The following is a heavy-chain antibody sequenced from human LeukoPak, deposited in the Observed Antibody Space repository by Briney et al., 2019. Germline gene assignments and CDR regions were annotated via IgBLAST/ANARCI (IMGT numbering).Heavy chain of an antibody. Sequence: GGSLRLSCAASGFTFSSYGMHWVRQAPGKGLEWVAVISYDGSNKYYADSVKGRFTISRDSSKNTLYLQMNSLRAEDTAVYYCAKGGWFGELLIDYWGQGTLVTVSS. CDR1: GFTFSSYG. V-gene: IGHV3-30*18. J-gene: IGHJ4*02. CDR2: ISYDGSNK. CDR3: AKGGWFGELLIDY. D-gene: IGHD3-10*01.